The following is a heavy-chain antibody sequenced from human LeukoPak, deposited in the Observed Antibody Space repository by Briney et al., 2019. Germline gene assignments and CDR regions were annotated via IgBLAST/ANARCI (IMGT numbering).Heavy chain of an antibody. D-gene: IGHD3-22*01. CDR1: GFTFSNAW. V-gene: IGHV3-15*01. CDR3: TTDGVLYDSSGYYFDAFDI. CDR2: IKSKTDGGTT. Sequence: GGSLRLSCAASGFTFSNAWMSWVRQAPGKGLEWVGRIKSKTDGGTTDYAAPVKGRFTISRDDSKNTLYLQMNSLKTEDTAVYYCTTDGVLYDSSGYYFDAFDIWGQGTMVTVSS. J-gene: IGHJ3*02.